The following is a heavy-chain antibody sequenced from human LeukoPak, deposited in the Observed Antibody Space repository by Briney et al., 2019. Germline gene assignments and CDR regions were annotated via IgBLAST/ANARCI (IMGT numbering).Heavy chain of an antibody. D-gene: IGHD2-2*01. Sequence: SETLSLTCTVSGGSISSGSYYWSWIRQPAGKGLEWIGRIYTSGSTNYNPSLKSRVTISVDTSKNQFSLKLSSVTAADTAVYYCAGIINYCSSTSCYGYYMDVWGKGTTVTISS. CDR2: IYTSGST. CDR1: GGSISSGSYY. CDR3: AGIINYCSSTSCYGYYMDV. J-gene: IGHJ6*03. V-gene: IGHV4-61*02.